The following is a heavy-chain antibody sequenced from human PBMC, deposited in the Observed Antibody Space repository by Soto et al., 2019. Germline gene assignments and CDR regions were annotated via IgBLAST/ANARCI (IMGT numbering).Heavy chain of an antibody. CDR1: GNSFSSYV. CDR2: ISASTGDT. D-gene: IGHD4-17*01. Sequence: QVYLVQSGGELKKPGASVKVSCRASGNSFSSYVISWVRQAPGQGLEWMGWISASTGDTIYAQKCQGSVIMTTDPATNSAYLEVRSLSSGLSAVYYCSRRGYSGDYPGKMDVWGKRTTVTVSS. CDR3: SRRGYSGDYPGKMDV. J-gene: IGHJ6*04. V-gene: IGHV1-18*01.